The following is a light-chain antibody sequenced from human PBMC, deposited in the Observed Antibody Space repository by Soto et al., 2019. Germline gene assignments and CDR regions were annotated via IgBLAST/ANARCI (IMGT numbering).Light chain of an antibody. V-gene: IGKV4-1*01. Sequence: DIVMTQSPDSLAVSLGERATINCKSSQSVLYSSNNKNYLAWYQQKPGQPPKLLIYWASTRESGVPDRFSGSGSGTDFSLTISILQAEDVAVYYCQQYYSMVHFGQGTKLEIK. J-gene: IGKJ2*01. CDR3: QQYYSMVH. CDR1: QSVLYSSNNKNY. CDR2: WAS.